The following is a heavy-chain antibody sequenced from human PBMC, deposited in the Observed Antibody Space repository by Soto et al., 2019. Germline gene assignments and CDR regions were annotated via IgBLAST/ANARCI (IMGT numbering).Heavy chain of an antibody. CDR2: IYHSGST. CDR3: ATRPPQIVVTLLPFPS. J-gene: IGHJ5*02. Sequence: SETLSLTCAVSGGSISSGGYSWSWIRQPPGKGLEWIGYIYHSGSTYYNPSLKSRVTISVDRSKNQFSLKLSSVTGADTAVYYCATRPPQIVVTLLPFPSWGQGTPVTVSS. V-gene: IGHV4-30-2*01. D-gene: IGHD2-2*01. CDR1: GGSISSGGYS.